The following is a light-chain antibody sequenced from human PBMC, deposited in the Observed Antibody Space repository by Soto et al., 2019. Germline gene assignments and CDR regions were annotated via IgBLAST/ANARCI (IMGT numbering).Light chain of an antibody. CDR2: GAS. Sequence: EIVMTQSPATLSVSPGERVTLSCRASQSVSSNLAWYQQKPGQAPRHLIYGASTRATGIPDRFSGSESGTEFTLTISSLQSEDFAVYYCQQYNNWPPYTFGQGTKLEIK. CDR1: QSVSSN. J-gene: IGKJ2*01. V-gene: IGKV3-15*01. CDR3: QQYNNWPPYT.